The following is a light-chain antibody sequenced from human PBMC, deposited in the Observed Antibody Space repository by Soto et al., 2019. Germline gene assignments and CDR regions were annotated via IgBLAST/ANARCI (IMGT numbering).Light chain of an antibody. CDR3: QHYGDWPPRYT. V-gene: IGKV3D-15*01. Sequence: EIVMTQSPATLPVSPGERATLSCRASQSVSRNLAWFQHQPGQSPRLLIYGASTRATGTPARFSGSGSGTEFTLTISSLPSDDFALYYCQHYGDWPPRYTFGPGTKLQSK. CDR2: GAS. J-gene: IGKJ2*01. CDR1: QSVSRN.